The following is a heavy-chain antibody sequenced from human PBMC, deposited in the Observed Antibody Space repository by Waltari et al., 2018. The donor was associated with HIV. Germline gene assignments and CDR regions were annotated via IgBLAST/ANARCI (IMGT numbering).Heavy chain of an antibody. CDR3: ARGIRYLGP. Sequence: VAESGGTSIPPGGSLKLSCVADEFFVSSTYMTWVRQAPGKSLECLAVIYPGGYTYYEDSVNGRFSLSRDNSRNTVFLQINNFVFDDTALYFCARGIRYLGPWGRGTRVTVSS. D-gene: IGHD3-9*01. J-gene: IGHJ5*02. CDR1: EFFVSSTY. CDR2: IYPGGYT. V-gene: IGHV3-53*05.